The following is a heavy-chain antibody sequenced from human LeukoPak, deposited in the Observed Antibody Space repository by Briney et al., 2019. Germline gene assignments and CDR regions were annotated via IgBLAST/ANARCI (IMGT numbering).Heavy chain of an antibody. V-gene: IGHV4-39*01. CDR1: SGSISSGAYY. Sequence: SETLSLTCTVSSGSISSGAYYWGWIRQPPGKGLEWIGSIYYSGSTYYNPSLKSRVTVSVDPSKTEFSLKLSSVTAADTAVYYCVRGINVDAHDIWDQGTMVTVSS. CDR3: VRGINVDAHDI. J-gene: IGHJ3*02. CDR2: IYYSGST. D-gene: IGHD2-8*01.